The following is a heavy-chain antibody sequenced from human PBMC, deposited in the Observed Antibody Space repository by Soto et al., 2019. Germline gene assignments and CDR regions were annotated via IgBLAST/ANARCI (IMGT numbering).Heavy chain of an antibody. CDR1: GGTFSSYT. Sequence: KGVGASVKVSCKASGGTFSSYTISWVRQAPGQGLEWMGRIIPILGIANYAQKFQGRVTITADKSTSTAYMELSSLRSEDTAVYYCAREGGRGQQLVTLVVPYYMDVWGKGTTVTVSS. CDR2: IIPILGIA. V-gene: IGHV1-69*04. J-gene: IGHJ6*03. CDR3: AREGGRGQQLVTLVVPYYMDV. D-gene: IGHD6-13*01.